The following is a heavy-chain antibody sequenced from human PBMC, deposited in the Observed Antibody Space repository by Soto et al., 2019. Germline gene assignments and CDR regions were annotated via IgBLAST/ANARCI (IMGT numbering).Heavy chain of an antibody. Sequence: PGGSLRLSCAASGFTFSDYYMSWIRQAPGKGLEWVSYISSSSSYTNYADSVKGRFTISRDNAKNSLYLQMNSLRAEDTAVYYCARDFCGGDCYHYYYYYGMDVWGQGTTVTVSS. J-gene: IGHJ6*02. CDR2: ISSSSSYT. CDR3: ARDFCGGDCYHYYYYYGMDV. CDR1: GFTFSDYY. D-gene: IGHD2-21*02. V-gene: IGHV3-11*05.